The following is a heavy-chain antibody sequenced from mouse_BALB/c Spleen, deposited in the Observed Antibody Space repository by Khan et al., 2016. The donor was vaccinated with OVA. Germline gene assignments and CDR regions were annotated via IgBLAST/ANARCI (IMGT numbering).Heavy chain of an antibody. CDR3: ARKDYGGGDPFAY. J-gene: IGHJ3*01. D-gene: IGHD1-1*01. CDR1: GYSITSEYA. Sequence: VQLKQSGPGLVKPSQSLSLTCTVTGYSITSEYAWNWIRKFPGNKLWWMGYINYSGNTRFNPSLKSRTSITRDTSKNPFFLQLNSVTTEDTATYYCARKDYGGGDPFAYWGQGTLVTVSA. CDR2: INYSGNT. V-gene: IGHV3-2*02.